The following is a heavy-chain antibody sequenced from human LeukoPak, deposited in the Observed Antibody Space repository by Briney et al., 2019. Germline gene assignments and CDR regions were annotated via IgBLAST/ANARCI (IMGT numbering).Heavy chain of an antibody. Sequence: PGGSLRLSCAASGFTFSASAMNWVRQAPAKGLEWVSSVNGGGSSTYYADSVKGRFTISRDNSRNTLYLQMNSLRVEDTAVYYCAREGPYVVVTSPFDYWGQGTLVTVSS. CDR2: VNGGGSST. D-gene: IGHD2-21*02. CDR3: AREGPYVVVTSPFDY. V-gene: IGHV3-23*01. CDR1: GFTFSASA. J-gene: IGHJ4*02.